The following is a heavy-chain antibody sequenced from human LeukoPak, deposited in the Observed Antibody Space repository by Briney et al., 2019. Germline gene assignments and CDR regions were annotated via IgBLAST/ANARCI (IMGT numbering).Heavy chain of an antibody. V-gene: IGHV3-23*01. J-gene: IGHJ4*02. CDR3: AKGAYDYIEMGYFDD. CDR2: IIGSSGDT. CDR1: GFRFSNFA. D-gene: IGHD5-12*01. Sequence: GGSLRLTCAASGFRFSNFAMSWVRQAPGKGLEWVSLIIGSSGDTLYADSVKGRFTISRDISKNRLYLQMNSLRAEDTALYYCAKGAYDYIEMGYFDDWGQGTLVTVSS.